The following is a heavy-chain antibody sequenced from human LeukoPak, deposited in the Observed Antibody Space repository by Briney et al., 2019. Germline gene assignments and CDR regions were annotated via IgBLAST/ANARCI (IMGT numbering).Heavy chain of an antibody. CDR2: IYYSGST. V-gene: IGHV4-39*07. CDR1: GGSISSSSYY. D-gene: IGHD3-9*01. J-gene: IGHJ4*02. CDR3: ARTKRYFDWLLGPIDY. Sequence: SGTLSLTCTVSGGSISSSSYYWGWIRQPPGKGLEWIGSIYYSGSTYYNPSLKSRVTISVDTSKNQFSLKLSSVTAADTAVYYCARTKRYFDWLLGPIDYWGQGTLVTVSS.